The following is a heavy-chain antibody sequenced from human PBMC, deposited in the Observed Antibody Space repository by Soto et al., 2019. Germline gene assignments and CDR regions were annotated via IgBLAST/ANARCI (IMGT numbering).Heavy chain of an antibody. V-gene: IGHV3-21*04. D-gene: IGHD3-22*01. CDR1: GFTFSSYS. Sequence: GGSLRLSCAASGFTFSSYSMNWVRQAPGKGLEWVSSISSSSSYIYYADSVKGRFTISRDNSENTLYLQMNSLRAADTALYFCARSYYYDSTGYYRTFDYWGPGTLVTVSS. J-gene: IGHJ4*02. CDR3: ARSYYYDSTGYYRTFDY. CDR2: ISSSSSYI.